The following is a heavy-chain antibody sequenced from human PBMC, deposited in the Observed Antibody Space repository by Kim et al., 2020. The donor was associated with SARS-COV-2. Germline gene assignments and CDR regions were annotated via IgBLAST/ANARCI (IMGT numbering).Heavy chain of an antibody. CDR3: ATCPGVWSGYYANWFDP. CDR2: FDPEDGET. V-gene: IGHV1-24*01. CDR1: GYTLTELS. Sequence: ASVKVSCKVSGYTLTELSMHWVRQAPGKGLEWMGGFDPEDGETIYAQKFQGRVTMTEDTSTDTAYMELSSLRSEDTTGNYCATCPGVWSGYYANWFDPWGQGAPVTVSS. D-gene: IGHD3-3*01. J-gene: IGHJ5*02.